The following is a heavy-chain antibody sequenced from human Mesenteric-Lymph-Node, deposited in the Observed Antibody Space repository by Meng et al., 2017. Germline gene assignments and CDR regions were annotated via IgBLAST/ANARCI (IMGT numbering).Heavy chain of an antibody. J-gene: IGHJ4*02. V-gene: IGHV1-3*04. Sequence: QVQLWQSGGEVKKPGASVKISCRASGYTFTASAVHWVRQAPGQRLEWMGRINSDNGDTNYSQRFQDRVTISRDTSATTAYMELSSLRSEDTAVYYCATGPEIVSTLDFWGQGTLVTVSS. CDR2: INSDNGDT. CDR1: GYTFTASA. CDR3: ATGPEIVSTLDF. D-gene: IGHD3-16*02.